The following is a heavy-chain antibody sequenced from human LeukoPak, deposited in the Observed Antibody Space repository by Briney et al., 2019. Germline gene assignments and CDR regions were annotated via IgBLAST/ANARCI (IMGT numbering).Heavy chain of an antibody. CDR1: GGSISSSSYY. Sequence: SETLSLTCTVSGGSISSSSYYWGWIRQPPGKGLEWIGSIYYSGSTYYNPSLKSRVTISVDTSKNQLSLKLSSVTAADTAVYYCARDGEMATIEGAGAFDIWGQGTMVTVSS. D-gene: IGHD5-24*01. V-gene: IGHV4-39*07. J-gene: IGHJ3*02. CDR3: ARDGEMATIEGAGAFDI. CDR2: IYYSGST.